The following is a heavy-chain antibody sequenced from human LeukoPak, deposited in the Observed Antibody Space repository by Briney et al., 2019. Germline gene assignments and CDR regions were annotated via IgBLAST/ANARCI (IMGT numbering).Heavy chain of an antibody. D-gene: IGHD5-18*01. J-gene: IGHJ4*02. Sequence: PLETLSLTCTVAGGSISSSSYYWGWIRQPPGKGLEWIGSIYYSGSTYYNPSLKSRVTISVDTSKNQFSLKLSSVTAADTAVYYCARGDTAMVDRYFDYWGQGTLVTVSS. CDR1: GGSISSSSYY. V-gene: IGHV4-39*01. CDR3: ARGDTAMVDRYFDY. CDR2: IYYSGST.